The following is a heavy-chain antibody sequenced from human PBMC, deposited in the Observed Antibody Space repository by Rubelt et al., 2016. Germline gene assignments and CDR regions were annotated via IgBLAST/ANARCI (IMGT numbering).Heavy chain of an antibody. CDR1: GGSFNNYY. CDR2: VNHNGNT. V-gene: IGHV4-34*01. CDR3: ARVHRTAAGRPFDN. D-gene: IGHD6-13*01. Sequence: QVQLQQWGAGLLKPSETLSLTCAVYGGSFNNYYWFWIRQPPGKGLEWIGEVNHNGNTNYNPSLKSRLTISLDTSKGQFSLKLSSVTAADTAVYYCARVHRTAAGRPFDNWGQGILVAVSS. J-gene: IGHJ4*02.